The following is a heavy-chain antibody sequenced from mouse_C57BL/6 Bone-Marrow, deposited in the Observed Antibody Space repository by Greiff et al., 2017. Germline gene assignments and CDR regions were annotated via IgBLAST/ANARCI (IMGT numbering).Heavy chain of an antibody. Sequence: EVKLMESGGDLVKPGGSLKLSCAASGFTFSSYGMSWVRQTPDKRLEWVATISSGGSFTYYPDSVKGRFTSSRDNAKNTQYLQMSSLKSEDTAMYYCARQWDYGGSWFAYGGQGTLVTVSA. CDR1: GFTFSSYG. CDR2: ISSGGSFT. J-gene: IGHJ3*01. D-gene: IGHD2-4*01. CDR3: ARQWDYGGSWFAY. V-gene: IGHV5-6*01.